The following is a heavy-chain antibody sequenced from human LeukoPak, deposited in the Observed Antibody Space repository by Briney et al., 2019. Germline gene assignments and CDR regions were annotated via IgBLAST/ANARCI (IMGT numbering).Heavy chain of an antibody. CDR1: GFTFSSYA. CDR2: ISGSGGST. V-gene: IGHV3-23*01. J-gene: IGHJ6*02. D-gene: IGHD3-3*01. CDR3: AKSDYDFWSGYRNYYYGMDV. Sequence: GGSLRLSCAASGFTFSSYAMSWVRQAPGKGLEWVSAISGSGGSTYYADSVKGRFTISRDNSKNTLYLQMNSLRAEDTAVYYCAKSDYDFWSGYRNYYYGMDVWGQGTTVTVSS.